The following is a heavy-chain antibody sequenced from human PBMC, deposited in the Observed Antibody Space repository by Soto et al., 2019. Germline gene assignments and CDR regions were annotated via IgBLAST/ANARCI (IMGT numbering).Heavy chain of an antibody. Sequence: GASVKVSCKVSGYTLTELSMHWVRQAPGKGLEWMGGFDPEDGETIYAQKFQGRVTMTEDTSTDTAYMELSSLRSEDTAVYYCATLTSYCSSTSCQNWFDPWGQGTLVTVS. V-gene: IGHV1-24*01. CDR3: ATLTSYCSSTSCQNWFDP. J-gene: IGHJ5*02. CDR1: GYTLTELS. D-gene: IGHD2-2*01. CDR2: FDPEDGET.